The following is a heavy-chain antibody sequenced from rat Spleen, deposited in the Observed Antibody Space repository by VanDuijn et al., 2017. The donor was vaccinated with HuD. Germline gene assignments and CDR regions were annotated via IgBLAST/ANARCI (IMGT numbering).Heavy chain of an antibody. CDR1: GFTFSNYY. CDR3: VRLLGAPDWYFDF. CDR2: IKSGGGNT. J-gene: IGHJ1*01. V-gene: IGHV5-25*01. D-gene: IGHD5-1*01. Sequence: EVQLVESGGGLVQPGRSMKLSCAASGFTFSNYYMAWVRQAQTKGLVWVVSIKSGGGNTYYRVTVKGRFTISRDNAKSTLYLKMDSLRSEDTDIYYCVRLLGAPDWYFDFWGPGTVVTVSS.